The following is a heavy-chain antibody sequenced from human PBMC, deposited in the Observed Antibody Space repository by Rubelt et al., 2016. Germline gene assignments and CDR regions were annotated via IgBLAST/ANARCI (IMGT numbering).Heavy chain of an antibody. V-gene: IGHV4-34*02. D-gene: IGHD2-21*01. J-gene: IGHJ3*02. CDR2: INQSGDT. Sequence: QVQLQQWGAGLLKPSETLSLTCVVYGGSFSGYYWNWIRQPPGKGLEWIGEINQSGDTNYNPSLKSRVILSVDTSKNQFSLNFSSVTAADTAVYYCARKFVVSPIRIWGQGTMVTVSS. CDR3: ARKFVVSPIRI. CDR1: GGSFSGYY.